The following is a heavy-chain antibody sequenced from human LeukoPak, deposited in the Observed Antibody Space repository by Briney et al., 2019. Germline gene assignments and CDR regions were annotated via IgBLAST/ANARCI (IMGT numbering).Heavy chain of an antibody. Sequence: PSGTLSLTCAVSGGSISSSNWWSWVRQPPGKGLEWIGEIYHSGSTNYNPSLKSRVTISVDTSKNQFSLKLSSVTAADTAVYYCARARARPYYYGSGSYYLELGYWGQGTLVTVSS. CDR2: IYHSGST. V-gene: IGHV4-4*02. D-gene: IGHD3-10*01. J-gene: IGHJ4*02. CDR1: GGSISSSNW. CDR3: ARARARPYYYGSGSYYLELGY.